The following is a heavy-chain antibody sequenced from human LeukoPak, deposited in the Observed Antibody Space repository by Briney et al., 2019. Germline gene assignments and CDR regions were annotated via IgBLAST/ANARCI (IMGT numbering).Heavy chain of an antibody. CDR2: IIPIFGTA. CDR1: EGTFSSYA. Sequence: GASVKVSCKASEGTFSSYAISWVRQAPGQGLEWMGGIIPIFGTANYAQKFQGRVTITADESASTAYMELSSLRSEDTAVYYCARAVYSSSWYDPYGMDVWGQGTTVTVSS. V-gene: IGHV1-69*13. CDR3: ARAVYSSSWYDPYGMDV. D-gene: IGHD6-13*01. J-gene: IGHJ6*02.